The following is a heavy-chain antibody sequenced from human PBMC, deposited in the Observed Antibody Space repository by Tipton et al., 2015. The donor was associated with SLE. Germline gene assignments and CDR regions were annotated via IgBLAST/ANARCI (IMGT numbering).Heavy chain of an antibody. Sequence: TLSLTCTVSGGSINSYYWSWIRQPPGKGLEWIGYIHSSGSTNYNSSLESRVTISIDTSRNQFSLKLTSVTAADTAVYYCARDLTTMVRGVSLDAFDIWGQGTMVTVSS. D-gene: IGHD3-10*01. J-gene: IGHJ3*02. CDR1: GGSINSYY. CDR2: IHSSGST. V-gene: IGHV4-59*01. CDR3: ARDLTTMVRGVSLDAFDI.